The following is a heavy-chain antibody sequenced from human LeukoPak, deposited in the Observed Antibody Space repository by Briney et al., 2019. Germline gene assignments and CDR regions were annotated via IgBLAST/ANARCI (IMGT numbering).Heavy chain of an antibody. CDR3: ARRDYGDYSGGDY. J-gene: IGHJ4*02. D-gene: IGHD4-17*01. CDR1: GFTFSSYS. CDR2: ITGSSTYI. Sequence: KPGGSLRLSCAASGFTFSSYSMNWVRQAPGKGLEWVSSITGSSTYIHYADSVKGRFTISRDNAKNSLYLQMNSLRAEDTAVYYCARRDYGDYSGGDYWGQGTLVTVSS. V-gene: IGHV3-21*04.